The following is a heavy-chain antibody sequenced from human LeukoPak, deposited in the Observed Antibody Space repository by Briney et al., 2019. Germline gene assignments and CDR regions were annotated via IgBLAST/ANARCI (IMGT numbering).Heavy chain of an antibody. CDR3: ARGPGDLRYYFDY. J-gene: IGHJ4*02. Sequence: GGSLRLSCAASGFTFSRYSMNWVRQAPGKGLEWVSSISSTSIYIYYADSVKGRLTISRDNAKNALYLQMNSLRAEDTAVYYCARGPGDLRYYFDYWGQGTLITVSS. V-gene: IGHV3-21*01. D-gene: IGHD3-10*01. CDR1: GFTFSRYS. CDR2: ISSTSIYI.